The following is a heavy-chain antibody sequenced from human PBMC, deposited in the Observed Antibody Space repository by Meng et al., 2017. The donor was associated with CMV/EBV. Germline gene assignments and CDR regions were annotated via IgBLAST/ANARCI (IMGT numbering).Heavy chain of an antibody. J-gene: IGHJ4*02. CDR2: ISWNSGSI. V-gene: IGHV3-9*01. CDR1: GFTFADYA. D-gene: IGHD5-12*01. CDR3: AKGRRVATPGGFDY. Sequence: GGSLRPSCAASGFTFADYAMHWVRQAPGKGLEWVSGISWNSGSIGYADSVKGRFTISRDNAKNSLYLQMNSLRAEDTALYYCAKGRRVATPGGFDYWGQGTLVTVSS.